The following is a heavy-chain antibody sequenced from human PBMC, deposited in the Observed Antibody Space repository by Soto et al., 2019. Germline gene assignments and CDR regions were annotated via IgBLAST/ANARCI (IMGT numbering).Heavy chain of an antibody. D-gene: IGHD1-26*01. J-gene: IGHJ4*02. Sequence: SSETLSLTCSVSGGSISSGDYYWNWIRQPPGKGLEWIGHIYYSGSTYYNSSLKSRVTISLDTSKNQFSLKLSSVTAADTAVYYCTRGLFSGSSYSGSWYYFDSWGQGTMVTVSS. CDR3: TRGLFSGSSYSGSWYYFDS. CDR1: GGSISSGDYY. V-gene: IGHV4-30-4*01. CDR2: IYYSGST.